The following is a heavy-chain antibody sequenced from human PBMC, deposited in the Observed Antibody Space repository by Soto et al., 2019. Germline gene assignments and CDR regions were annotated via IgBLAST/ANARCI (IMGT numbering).Heavy chain of an antibody. CDR3: AKSLYARTSCSSTSCPYYYYGMDV. V-gene: IGHV3-23*01. CDR2: INCGGGST. Sequence: LGGSLRISFSAFGFTFRSYAISWVRQDPGKGVGGVSAINCGGGSTYHADSVKGRFTICRDNFKNPLYLQMNSLRAEDTAVYYCAKSLYARTSCSSTSCPYYYYGMDVWGQGTTVTVS. J-gene: IGHJ6*02. CDR1: GFTFRSYA. D-gene: IGHD2-2*01.